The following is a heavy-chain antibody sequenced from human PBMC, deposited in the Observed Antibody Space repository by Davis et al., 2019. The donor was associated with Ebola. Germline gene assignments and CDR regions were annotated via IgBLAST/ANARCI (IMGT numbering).Heavy chain of an antibody. J-gene: IGHJ3*02. V-gene: IGHV3-74*01. CDR3: ARASGWGAFDI. Sequence: HTGGSLRLSCAASGFTFSNYWMHWVRQAPGKGLVWVSRINSDGSSTGYADSVKGRFTVSRDNAKNTLYLQMNSLRDEDTAVYYCARASGWGAFDIWGQGTMVTVSS. CDR1: GFTFSNYW. CDR2: INSDGSST. D-gene: IGHD6-25*01.